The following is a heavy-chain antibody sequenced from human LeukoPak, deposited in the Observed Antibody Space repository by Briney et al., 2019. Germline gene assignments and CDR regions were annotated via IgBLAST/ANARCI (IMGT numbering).Heavy chain of an antibody. Sequence: SETLSLTCAVYGGSFSPYYWNWIRQPPGKGLEWIAEINPDGNTNSNPSLKRRVTMSVDTSKNQFTLNLTSVTAADTAVYYCAKSARYCSTTSCSHRTWFDPWGQGTLVTVSS. CDR3: AKSARYCSTTSCSHRTWFDP. V-gene: IGHV4-34*01. CDR1: GGSFSPYY. J-gene: IGHJ5*02. D-gene: IGHD2-2*01. CDR2: INPDGNT.